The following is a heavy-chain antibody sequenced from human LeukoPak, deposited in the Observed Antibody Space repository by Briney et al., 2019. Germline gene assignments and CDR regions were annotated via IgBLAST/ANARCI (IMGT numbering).Heavy chain of an antibody. D-gene: IGHD3-10*01. V-gene: IGHV4-34*01. CDR2: VYHNGST. CDR3: ASGYYYGSGSYYNLDY. J-gene: IGHJ4*02. CDR1: GGSFSGYF. Sequence: SETLSLTCAVYGGSFSGYFWTWIRQPPGKGLEWVGEVYHNGSTNYNPSLKSRVTILVDTSKNQFSLKLSSVTAADTAVYYCASGYYYGSGSYYNLDYWGQGTLVTVSS.